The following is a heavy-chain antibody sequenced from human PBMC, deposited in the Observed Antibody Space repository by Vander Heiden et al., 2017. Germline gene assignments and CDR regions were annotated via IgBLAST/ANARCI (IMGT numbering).Heavy chain of an antibody. CDR1: GFTCSSYW. D-gene: IGHD3-22*01. V-gene: IGHV3-7*01. CDR2: IKQDGSEK. CDR3: ARIIYYYDSSGYYPN. Sequence: EVQLVESGGGLVQSGGSVRLSCAASGFTCSSYWMSCVRQAPGKGLEWVANIKQDGSEKYYVDSVKGRLTISRDNAKNSLYLQMNSLRAEDTAVYYCARIIYYYDSSGYYPNWGQGTLVTVSS. J-gene: IGHJ4*02.